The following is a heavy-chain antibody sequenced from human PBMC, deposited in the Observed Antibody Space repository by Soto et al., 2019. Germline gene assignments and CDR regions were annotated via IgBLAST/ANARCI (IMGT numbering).Heavy chain of an antibody. CDR3: ARGIYSFLNYFDY. J-gene: IGHJ4*02. D-gene: IGHD3-3*01. V-gene: IGHV4-59*01. CDR2: IYYSGST. CDR1: GGSISSYY. Sequence: LSLTCTVSGGSISSYYWSWIRQTPGKGLERLGYIYYSGSTNYNPSLKSRVTISVDTSKNQFSLKLSSVTAADTAVYYCARGIYSFLNYFDYWGQGXLVTVHS.